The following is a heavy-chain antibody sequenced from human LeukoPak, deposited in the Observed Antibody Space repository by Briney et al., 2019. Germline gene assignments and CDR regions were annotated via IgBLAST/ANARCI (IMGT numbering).Heavy chain of an antibody. CDR3: AKARTVAGYSYGVAYYFDY. CDR1: GFTFSDYY. J-gene: IGHJ4*02. CDR2: ISTSGSYI. Sequence: GGSLRLSCAASGFTFSDYYMSWIRQAPGKGLEWVSSISTSGSYIYYADSVKGRFTISRDNAKNSLYLQMNSLRAEDTAVYYCAKARTVAGYSYGVAYYFDYWGQGTLVTVSS. V-gene: IGHV3-11*01. D-gene: IGHD5-18*01.